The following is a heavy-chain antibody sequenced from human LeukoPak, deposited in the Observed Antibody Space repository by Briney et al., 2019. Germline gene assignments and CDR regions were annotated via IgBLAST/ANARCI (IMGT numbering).Heavy chain of an antibody. Sequence: ASVKVSCKASGGTFSSYAISWVRQAPGQGLEWMGRIIPILGIANYAQKFQGRVTITADKSTSTAYMELSSLRSEDTAVYYCARRGDCSGGSCYSAQYFDYWGQGTLVTVSS. V-gene: IGHV1-69*04. CDR2: IIPILGIA. D-gene: IGHD2-15*01. J-gene: IGHJ4*02. CDR3: ARRGDCSGGSCYSAQYFDY. CDR1: GGTFSSYA.